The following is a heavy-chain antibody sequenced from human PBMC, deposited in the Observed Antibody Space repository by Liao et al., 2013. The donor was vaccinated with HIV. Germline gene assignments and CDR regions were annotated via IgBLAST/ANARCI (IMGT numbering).Heavy chain of an antibody. CDR1: GGSISSDY. J-gene: IGHJ6*03. CDR2: IYTSGST. D-gene: IGHD3-3*02. CDR3: ARGIRNYYNYMDV. Sequence: QLQLQESGPGLVKPSETLSLTCTVSGGSISSDYWSWVRQPAGKGLEWIGHIYTSGSTNYNPSLRSRVTMSVDTSKSQFSLKLRSVTAADTAVYYCARGIRNYYNYMDVWGKGTTVTVSS. V-gene: IGHV4-4*07.